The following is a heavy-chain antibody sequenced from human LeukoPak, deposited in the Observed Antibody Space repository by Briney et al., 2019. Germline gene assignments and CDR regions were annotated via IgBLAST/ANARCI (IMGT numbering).Heavy chain of an antibody. CDR2: MNSDGSTI. D-gene: IGHD1-1*01. V-gene: IGHV3-74*01. Sequence: GGSLRLSCAASGFIFSNSWVHWIRQAPGRGLVWVSRMNSDGSTINYGDSVKGRFTTSRDNGKSTLYLQMNSLRAEDTAVYYCARGGNYYLDYGGQGTLVTVSS. CDR1: GFIFSNSW. J-gene: IGHJ4*02. CDR3: ARGGNYYLDY.